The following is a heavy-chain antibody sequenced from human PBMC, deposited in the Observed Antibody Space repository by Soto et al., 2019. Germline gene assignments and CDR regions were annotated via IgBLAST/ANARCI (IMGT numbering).Heavy chain of an antibody. CDR2: IIPIFGTA. J-gene: IGHJ3*02. CDR1: GGTFSSYA. V-gene: IGHV1-69*13. CDR3: ARVHTYYYGSGSFRYDAFDI. D-gene: IGHD3-10*01. Sequence: GASVKVSCKASGGTFSSYAISWVRQAPGQGLEWMGGIIPIFGTANYAQKFQGRVTITADESTSTAYMELSSLRSEDTAMYYCARVHTYYYGSGSFRYDAFDIWGQGTMVTVSS.